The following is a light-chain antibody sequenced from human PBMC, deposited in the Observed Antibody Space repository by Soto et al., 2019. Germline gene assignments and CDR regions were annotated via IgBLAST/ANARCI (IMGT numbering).Light chain of an antibody. V-gene: IGLV2-8*01. Sequence: QSDRNQPPSASGSPGQSVTISCTGTSSDVGAYNYVSWYQQLPGKAPKLIIYEVSKRPSGVPDRFSGSKSGNTASLTVSGLQAEDEADYYCTSYAGTYSVCYVFGTGTKVTVL. J-gene: IGLJ1*01. CDR2: EVS. CDR3: TSYAGTYSVCYV. CDR1: SSDVGAYNY.